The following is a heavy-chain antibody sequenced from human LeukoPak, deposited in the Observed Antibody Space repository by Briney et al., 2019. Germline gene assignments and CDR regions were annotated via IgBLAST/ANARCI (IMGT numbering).Heavy chain of an antibody. CDR3: ARGITAAGNVNLFDP. Sequence: SETLSLTCTVSGGSVSSYYWSWIRQPAGKGLEWIGRIYSSGTTNYNPSLKSRVTMSVDTYKNHFPLKLSSVTAADPAVYCCARGITAAGNVNLFDPWGQGTLVTVSS. CDR2: IYSSGTT. CDR1: GGSVSSYY. J-gene: IGHJ5*02. D-gene: IGHD6-13*01. V-gene: IGHV4-4*07.